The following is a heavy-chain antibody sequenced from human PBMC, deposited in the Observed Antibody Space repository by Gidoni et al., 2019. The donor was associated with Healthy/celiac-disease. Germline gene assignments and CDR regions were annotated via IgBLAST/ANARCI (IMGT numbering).Heavy chain of an antibody. J-gene: IGHJ6*03. D-gene: IGHD2-2*01. V-gene: IGHV1-69*01. CDR1: GGTFSSYA. Sequence: QVQLVQSGAEVKKPGSSVKVSCQASGGTFSSYAISWVRQAPGQGLEWMGGIIPIFGTANYAQKFQGRVTITADESTSTAYMELSSLRSEDTAVYYCARDAVPVPAATLYYYYMDVWGKGTTVTVSS. CDR3: ARDAVPVPAATLYYYYMDV. CDR2: IIPIFGTA.